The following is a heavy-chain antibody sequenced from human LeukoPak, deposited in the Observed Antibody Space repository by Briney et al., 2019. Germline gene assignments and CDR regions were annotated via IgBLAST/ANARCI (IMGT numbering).Heavy chain of an antibody. CDR3: ARMDLYGGYSIGFDS. CDR1: VYTFTGYF. CDR2: INPNIGDT. V-gene: IGHV1-2*02. D-gene: IGHD4-23*01. Sequence: ASVKVSCKVSVYTFTGYFMHWVRQAPGQGLQWMGWINPNIGDTHYAQKFRGRVTMTRDTSISTVYMELSRLTSDDTAVYYCARMDLYGGYSIGFDSWGQGTPVIVSS. J-gene: IGHJ5*01.